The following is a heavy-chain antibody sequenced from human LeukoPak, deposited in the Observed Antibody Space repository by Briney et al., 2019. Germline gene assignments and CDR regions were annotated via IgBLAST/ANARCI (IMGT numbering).Heavy chain of an antibody. J-gene: IGHJ4*02. CDR3: AREGDYDFWSGYYRY. CDR2: IRSKANSYAT. Sequence: PGGSLRLSCAASGFTFSGSAMHWVRQASGKGLEWVGRIRSKANSYATAYAASVNGRFTISRDDSKNTAYLQMNSLKTEDTAVYYCAREGDYDFWSGYYRYWGQGTLVTVSS. CDR1: GFTFSGSA. D-gene: IGHD3-3*01. V-gene: IGHV3-73*01.